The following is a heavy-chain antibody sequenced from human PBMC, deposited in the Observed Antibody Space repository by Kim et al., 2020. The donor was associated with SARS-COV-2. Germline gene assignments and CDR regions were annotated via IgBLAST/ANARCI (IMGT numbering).Heavy chain of an antibody. V-gene: IGHV1-69*04. CDR2: IIPILGIA. J-gene: IGHJ6*03. CDR3: ARGKYGGSGSYGGYYYYMDV. D-gene: IGHD3-10*01. Sequence: SVKVSCKASGGTFSSYAISWVRQAPGQGLEWMGRIIPILGIANYAQKFQGRVTITADKSTSTAYMELSSLRSEDTAVYYCARGKYGGSGSYGGYYYYMDVWGKGTTVTVSS. CDR1: GGTFSSYA.